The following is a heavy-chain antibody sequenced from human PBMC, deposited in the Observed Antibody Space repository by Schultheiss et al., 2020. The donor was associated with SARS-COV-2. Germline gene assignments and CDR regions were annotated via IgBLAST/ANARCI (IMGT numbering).Heavy chain of an antibody. J-gene: IGHJ6*03. CDR2: IRSKAYGGTT. Sequence: GESLKISCAASGFTFSDYYMSWIRQAPGKGLEWVGFIRSKAYGGTTEYAASVKGRFTISRDDSKSIAYLQMNSLKTEDTAVYYCTRAAGKQLAPDYYYYYMDVWGKGTTVTVSS. CDR1: GFTFSDYY. CDR3: TRAAGKQLAPDYYYYYMDV. D-gene: IGHD6-13*01. V-gene: IGHV3-49*03.